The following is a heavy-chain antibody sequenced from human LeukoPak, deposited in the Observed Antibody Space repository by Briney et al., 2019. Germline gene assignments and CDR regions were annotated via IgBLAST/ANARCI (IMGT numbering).Heavy chain of an antibody. CDR3: ARIDAEVTSTATETLFYMDV. V-gene: IGHV5-51*01. CDR1: GYSFSFYW. CDR2: IYPDDSDT. Sequence: GESLKISCKGSGYSFSFYWIGWVRQMPGKGLEWMGIIYPDDSDTKYSPSFQGQVTISADRSISTTYLQWHSLRASDTANYYCARIDAEVTSTATETLFYMDVWGKGTTVIVS. J-gene: IGHJ6*03. D-gene: IGHD2-15*01.